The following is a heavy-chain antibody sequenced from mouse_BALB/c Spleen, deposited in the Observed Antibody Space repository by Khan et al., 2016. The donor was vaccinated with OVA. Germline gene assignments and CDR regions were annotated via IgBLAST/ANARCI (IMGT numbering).Heavy chain of an antibody. CDR2: IYPGDGDT. J-gene: IGHJ4*01. Sequence: QVQLQQSGAELVRPGSSVKISCKASGYAFSTYWMNWVKQRPGQGLEWIGQIYPGDGDTNYNGKFKGKATLTADKSSSTVYMQLSSLTSEDSAVYFCTRSIYYDYDEGNYYAMDYWGQGTSVTVSA. CDR1: GYAFSTYW. D-gene: IGHD2-4*01. CDR3: TRSIYYDYDEGNYYAMDY. V-gene: IGHV1-80*01.